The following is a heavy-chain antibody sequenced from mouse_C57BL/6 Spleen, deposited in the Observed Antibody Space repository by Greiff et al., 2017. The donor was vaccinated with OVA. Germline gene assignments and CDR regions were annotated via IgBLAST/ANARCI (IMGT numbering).Heavy chain of an antibody. V-gene: IGHV1-64*01. D-gene: IGHD3-3*01. CDR2: INPNSGST. J-gene: IGHJ2*01. CDR1: GYTFTSYW. CDR3: ARGLDFDY. Sequence: QVQLQQPGAELVKPGASVKLSCKASGYTFTSYWLHWVKQRPGQGLEWIGMINPNSGSTNYNEKFKSKATLTVDKSSSTAYLQLSSLTSEDSAVSYCARGLDFDYWGQGTTLTVSS.